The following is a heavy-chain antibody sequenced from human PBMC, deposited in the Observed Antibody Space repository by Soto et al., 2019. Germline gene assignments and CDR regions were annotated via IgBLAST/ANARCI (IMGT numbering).Heavy chain of an antibody. CDR3: PKMTLGTMIVVPNDY. V-gene: IGHV3-30*18. D-gene: IGHD3-22*01. CDR2: ISYDGSNK. CDR1: GFTFSSYG. Sequence: GGSLRLSCAASGFTFSSYGMHWVRQAPGKGLEWVAVISYDGSNKYYADSVKGRFTISRDNSPNTLYLQMNSLRAEDTAVYYCPKMTLGTMIVVPNDYWGQGTLVTVSS. J-gene: IGHJ4*02.